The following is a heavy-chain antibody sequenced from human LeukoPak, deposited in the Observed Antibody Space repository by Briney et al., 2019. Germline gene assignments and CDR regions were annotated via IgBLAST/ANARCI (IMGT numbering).Heavy chain of an antibody. CDR2: ISSSSYI. D-gene: IGHD3-9*01. Sequence: GGSLRLSCAASGFTFSSYSMNWVRQAPGKGLEWVSSISSSSYIYYADSVKGRFTISRDNAKNSLYLQMNSLRAEDTAVYYCARDRNDIPGHYGMDVWGKGTTVTVSS. CDR3: ARDRNDIPGHYGMDV. J-gene: IGHJ6*04. CDR1: GFTFSSYS. V-gene: IGHV3-21*01.